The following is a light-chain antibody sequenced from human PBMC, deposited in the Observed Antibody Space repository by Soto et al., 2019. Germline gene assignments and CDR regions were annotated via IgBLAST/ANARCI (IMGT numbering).Light chain of an antibody. V-gene: IGKV1-9*01. CDR3: QQYKSYSGWT. Sequence: VQLTRSPAFLSASVGDRVTITCRASQAISSSLAWYQQKPGKAPKLLIYAASTLQSGVPSRFSGSGSGTEFTLTISSLQPDGFATYDCQQYKSYSGWTVGQGTKVDIK. J-gene: IGKJ1*01. CDR2: AAS. CDR1: QAISSS.